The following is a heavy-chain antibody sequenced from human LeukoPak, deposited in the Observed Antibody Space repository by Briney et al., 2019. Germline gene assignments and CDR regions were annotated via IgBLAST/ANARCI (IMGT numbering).Heavy chain of an antibody. D-gene: IGHD3-10*01. CDR3: ARDYLYGSGSFDY. V-gene: IGHV1-2*02. CDR2: INPNSGGT. CDR1: GYTFTGYY. Sequence: SVKVSCKASGYTFTGYYMHWVRQAPGQGLEWMGWINPNSGGTNYAQKFQGRVTMTRDTSISTAYMELSRLRSDDTAVYYCARDYLYGSGSFDYWGQGTLVTVSS. J-gene: IGHJ4*02.